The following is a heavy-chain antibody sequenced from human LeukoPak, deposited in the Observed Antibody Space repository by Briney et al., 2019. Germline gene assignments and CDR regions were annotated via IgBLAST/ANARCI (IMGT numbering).Heavy chain of an antibody. CDR2: ISSSSSYI. J-gene: IGHJ4*01. D-gene: IGHD5-18*01. CDR3: ARVGGYSYGTYYFDY. CDR1: GFTFSSYS. Sequence: PGRSLRLSCAASGFTFSSYSMNWVRQAPGKGLEWVSSISSSSSYIYYADSVKGRFTISRDNAKNSLYLQMNSLRAEDTAVYYCARVGGYSYGTYYFDYWGQGTLVTVSS. V-gene: IGHV3-21*01.